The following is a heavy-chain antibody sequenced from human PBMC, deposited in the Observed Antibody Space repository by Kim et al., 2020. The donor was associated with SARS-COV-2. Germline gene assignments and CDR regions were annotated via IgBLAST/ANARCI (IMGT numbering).Heavy chain of an antibody. CDR1: GFTVSSNY. D-gene: IGHD4-17*01. V-gene: IGHV3-53*01. CDR2: IYSGGST. CDR3: ARGPHDYGDYGGDYYYGMDV. J-gene: IGHJ6*02. Sequence: GGSLRLSCAASGFTVSSNYMSWVRQAPGKGLEWVSVIYSGGSTYYADSVKGRFTISRDNSKNTLYLQMNSLRAEDTAVYYCARGPHDYGDYGGDYYYGMDVWGQGTTVTVSS.